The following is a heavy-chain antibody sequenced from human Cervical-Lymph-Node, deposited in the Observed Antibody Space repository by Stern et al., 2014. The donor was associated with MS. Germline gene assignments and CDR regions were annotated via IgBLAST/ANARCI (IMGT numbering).Heavy chain of an antibody. V-gene: IGHV4-61*02. D-gene: IGHD5-18*01. CDR3: ARDKEDTNMAFRYFDN. CDR1: GGSVGSGSYD. CDR2: IYTTGST. J-gene: IGHJ4*02. Sequence: QVQLQESGPGLVKPSQTLSLTCTVSGGSVGSGSYDWSWIRQPAGKGLEWIGRIYTTGSTYYNPSLKSRVSISIETSKNQFSLKLPSVTAADTAVYYCARDKEDTNMAFRYFDNWGQGTLVTVSS.